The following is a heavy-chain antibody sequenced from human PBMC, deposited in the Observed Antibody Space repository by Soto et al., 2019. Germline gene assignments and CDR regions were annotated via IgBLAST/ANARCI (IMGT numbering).Heavy chain of an antibody. Sequence: SETLSLTCTVSGGSISSYYWSWIRQPPGKGLEWIGYIYYSGSTNYNPSLKSRVTISVDTSKNQFSLKLSSVTAADTAAYYCARARSSSRYYFDYWGQGTLVTVSS. D-gene: IGHD6-6*01. CDR1: GGSISSYY. V-gene: IGHV4-59*01. J-gene: IGHJ4*02. CDR2: IYYSGST. CDR3: ARARSSSRYYFDY.